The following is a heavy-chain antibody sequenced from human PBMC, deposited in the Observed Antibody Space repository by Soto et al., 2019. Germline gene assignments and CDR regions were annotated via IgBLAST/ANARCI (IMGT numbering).Heavy chain of an antibody. CDR3: ARDRGVVLVPAWYGMDV. Sequence: QVQLVETGGGLVNPGGSLRLSCAASGFTFSDNYMSWIRQAPGKGLEWVSHISGSGTSMYYADSVKGRFTISWDNAKNSLYLQLNSLRAEDTAVYYCARDRGVVLVPAWYGMDVWGQGTTVAVSS. J-gene: IGHJ6*02. CDR1: GFTFSDNY. D-gene: IGHD2-2*01. CDR2: ISGSGTSM. V-gene: IGHV3-11*01.